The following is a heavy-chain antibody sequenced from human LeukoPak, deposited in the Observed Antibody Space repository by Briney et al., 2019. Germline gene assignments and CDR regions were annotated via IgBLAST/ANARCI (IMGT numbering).Heavy chain of an antibody. V-gene: IGHV3-23*01. J-gene: IGHJ6*03. D-gene: IGHD5-12*01. CDR1: GFAFSSYA. CDR2: ISGSGGNT. Sequence: GGSLRLSCAASGFAFSSYAMSWVRQAPGKGLEWVSVISGSGGNTYYADSVKGRFTISRDNSKNTLYLQMNSLRAEDTAVYYCAKGSSGYDYYYYYYMDVWGKGTTVTVSS. CDR3: AKGSSGYDYYYYYYMDV.